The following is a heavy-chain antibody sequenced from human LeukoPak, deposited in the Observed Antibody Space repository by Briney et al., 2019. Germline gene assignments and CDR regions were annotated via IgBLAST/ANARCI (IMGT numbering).Heavy chain of an antibody. D-gene: IGHD4-17*01. CDR1: GFTFSTYG. J-gene: IGHJ5*02. CDR3: ARYVTYYGTAWFDP. CDR2: INRTTSTI. V-gene: IGHV3-48*04. Sequence: PGGSLRLSCAASGFTFSTYGMNWVRQAPGKGLEWVSYINRTTSTIYYADSVKGRFTISRDNAKNSLYLQMNSLRAGDTAVYYCARYVTYYGTAWFDPWGQGTLVTVSS.